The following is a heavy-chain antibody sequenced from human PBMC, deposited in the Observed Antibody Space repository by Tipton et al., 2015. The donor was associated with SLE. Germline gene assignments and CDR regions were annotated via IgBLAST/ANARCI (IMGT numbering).Heavy chain of an antibody. CDR2: IYYSGST. V-gene: IGHV4-59*08. D-gene: IGHD3-3*01. J-gene: IGHJ6*02. CDR1: GGSISSYY. CDR3: ARQGGEWLFYYYGMDV. Sequence: TLSLTCTVSGGSISSYYWSWIRQPPGKGLEWTGYIYYSGSTNYNPSLKSRVTISVDTSKNQFSLKLSSVTAADTAVYYCARQGGEWLFYYYGMDVWGQGTTVTVSS.